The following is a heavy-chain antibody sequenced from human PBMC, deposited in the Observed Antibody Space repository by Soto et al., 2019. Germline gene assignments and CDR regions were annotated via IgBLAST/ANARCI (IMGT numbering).Heavy chain of an antibody. Sequence: GGSLRLSCAASGFTFSSYWMHWVRQAPGKGLVWVSRINSDGSSTSYADSVKGRFTVSRDNAKNTLYLQMNSLRAEDTAVYYCAREDYDFWSGYRNLDYWGQGTLVTVSS. D-gene: IGHD3-3*01. CDR1: GFTFSSYW. CDR3: AREDYDFWSGYRNLDY. V-gene: IGHV3-74*01. CDR2: INSDGSST. J-gene: IGHJ4*02.